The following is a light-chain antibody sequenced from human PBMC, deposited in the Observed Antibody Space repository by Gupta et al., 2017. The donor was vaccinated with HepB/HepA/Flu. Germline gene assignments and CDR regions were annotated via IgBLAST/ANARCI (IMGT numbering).Light chain of an antibody. CDR3: RLYDAGAYV. J-gene: IGLJ1*01. V-gene: IGLV7-43*01. CDR1: TGAVTNSYY. CDR2: STN. Sequence: TVVPQEPSLTVSPGGTVTLTCSSSTGAVTNSYYPNWFQQKPGQAPRALIYSTNNKHSWTPARFSGSLLGGKAALTLSGGQPEDEDEYYCRLYDAGAYVFGTGTKVTVL.